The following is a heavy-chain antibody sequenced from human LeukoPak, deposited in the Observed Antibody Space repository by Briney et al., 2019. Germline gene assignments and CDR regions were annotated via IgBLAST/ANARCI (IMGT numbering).Heavy chain of an antibody. CDR2: IYYSGST. J-gene: IGHJ4*02. V-gene: IGHV4-61*08. CDR1: GGSISSGGYY. D-gene: IGHD3-16*02. CDR3: ARGDIMITFGGVIVAYDY. Sequence: SETLSLTCTVSGGSISSGGYYWSWIRQPPGKGLEWIGYIYYSGSTNYNPSLKSRVTISVDTSKNQFSLKLSSVTAADTAVYYCARGDIMITFGGVIVAYDYWGQGTLVTVSS.